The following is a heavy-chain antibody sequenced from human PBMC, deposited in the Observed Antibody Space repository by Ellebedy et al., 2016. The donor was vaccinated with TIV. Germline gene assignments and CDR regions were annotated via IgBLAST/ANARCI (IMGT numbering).Heavy chain of an antibody. J-gene: IGHJ4*02. CDR3: ARGYVVADFDY. Sequence: ASVKVSCKASGYTFTSYYMHWVRQAPGQGLEWMGIINPSGGSTSYAQKFQGRVTMTRDTSISAAYMELSRLTSADTAVYYCARGYVVADFDYWGLGTLVTVSS. CDR1: GYTFTSYY. CDR2: INPSGGST. V-gene: IGHV1-46*01. D-gene: IGHD3-16*01.